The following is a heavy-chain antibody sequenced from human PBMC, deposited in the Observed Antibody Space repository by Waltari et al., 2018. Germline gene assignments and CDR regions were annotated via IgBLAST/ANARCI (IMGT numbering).Heavy chain of an antibody. CDR2: IRSKANSYGT. D-gene: IGHD3-22*01. CDR3: TEAYDSSGYYYG. J-gene: IGHJ4*02. V-gene: IGHV3-73*01. Sequence: EVQLVESGGGLVQPGGSLRLSCAASGFTFSDFSMNWVRQASGKGLEWVGRIRSKANSYGTAYAASVKGRFTISRDDSKNTAYLQMNSLKTEDTAVYYCTEAYDSSGYYYGWGQGTLVTVSS. CDR1: GFTFSDFS.